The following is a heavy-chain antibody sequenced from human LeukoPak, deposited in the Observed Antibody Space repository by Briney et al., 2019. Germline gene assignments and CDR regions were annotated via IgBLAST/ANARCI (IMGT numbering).Heavy chain of an antibody. Sequence: SETLSLTCTVSGDSISGYYLSWIRQPPQKGLEWVAYIYYGGSTNYNPSPKSRVTLSVDTSKNQFSLKLSSVTAADTAVYYCARHKGLTSCYNSWGQGTLVTVSS. D-gene: IGHD2-2*02. CDR2: IYYGGST. CDR1: GDSISGYY. J-gene: IGHJ4*02. V-gene: IGHV4-59*01. CDR3: ARHKGLTSCYNS.